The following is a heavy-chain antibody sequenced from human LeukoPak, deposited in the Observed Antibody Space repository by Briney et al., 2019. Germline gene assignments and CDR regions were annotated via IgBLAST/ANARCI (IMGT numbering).Heavy chain of an antibody. CDR3: TTKQQLVFPHYYMDV. V-gene: IGHV3-15*01. CDR2: IKSKTDGGTT. CDR1: GFTFSNAW. J-gene: IGHJ6*03. D-gene: IGHD6-6*01. Sequence: GGSLRLSCAASGFTFSNAWMSWVRQAPGKGLEWVGRIKSKTDGGTTDYAAPVKGRFTISRDDSKNTLYLQMNSLETEDTAVYYCTTKQQLVFPHYYMDVWGKGTTVTVSS.